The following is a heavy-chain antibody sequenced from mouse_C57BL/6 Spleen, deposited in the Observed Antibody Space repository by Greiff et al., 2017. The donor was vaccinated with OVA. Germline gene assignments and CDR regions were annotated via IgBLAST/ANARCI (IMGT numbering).Heavy chain of an antibody. J-gene: IGHJ1*03. Sequence: QVQLQQPGAELVKPGASVKLSCKASGYTFTSYWMQWVKQRPGQGLEWIGEIDPSDSYTNYNQKFKGKATLTVDTSSSTAYMQLSSLTSEDSAVYDCARRGGDFDVWGTGTTVTVSS. V-gene: IGHV1-50*01. CDR2: IDPSDSYT. CDR1: GYTFTSYW. CDR3: ARRGGDFDV.